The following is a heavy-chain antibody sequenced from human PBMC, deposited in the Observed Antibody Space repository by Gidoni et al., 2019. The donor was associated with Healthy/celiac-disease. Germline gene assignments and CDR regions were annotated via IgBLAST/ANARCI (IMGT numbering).Heavy chain of an antibody. V-gene: IGHV3-11*05. D-gene: IGHD3-10*01. CDR1: GFTFSDYY. Sequence: QVQLVESGGGLVKPGGSLRLSCAASGFTFSDYYMSWSRQAPGKGLEWVSYISSSSSYTNYADSVKGRFTISRDNAKNSLYLQMNSLRAEDTAVYYCASYLRREFDPWGQGTLVTVSS. J-gene: IGHJ5*02. CDR2: ISSSSSYT. CDR3: ASYLRREFDP.